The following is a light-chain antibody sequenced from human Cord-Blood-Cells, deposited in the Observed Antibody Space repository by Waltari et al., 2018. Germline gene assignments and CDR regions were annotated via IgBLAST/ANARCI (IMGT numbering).Light chain of an antibody. CDR1: SGSIASNY. V-gene: IGLV6-57*03. CDR3: QSYDSSNRV. Sequence: NFMLTQPHSVSESPGKTVTISCTRTSGSIASNYVQWYQQRPGSAPTTVIYEDNQRPTGLPDRFSGAFDSSSNAASLTIAGLKTEDEADYICQSYDSSNRVFGGGTKLTVL. J-gene: IGLJ3*02. CDR2: EDN.